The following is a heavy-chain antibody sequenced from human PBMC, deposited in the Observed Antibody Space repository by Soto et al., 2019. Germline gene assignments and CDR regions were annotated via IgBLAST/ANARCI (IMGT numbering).Heavy chain of an antibody. V-gene: IGHV3-49*03. D-gene: IGHD4-17*01. Sequence: GGSLRLSCSTSGFTFGDYGMTWFRQAPGKGLEWVGLIRSKSYGKTTEYAASATDRFTISRDDSKRIAYLQMNSLKADDTAVYYCTRERWDYGDAKWYFDLWGRGTLVTVSS. J-gene: IGHJ2*01. CDR3: TRERWDYGDAKWYFDL. CDR2: IRSKSYGKTT. CDR1: GFTFGDYG.